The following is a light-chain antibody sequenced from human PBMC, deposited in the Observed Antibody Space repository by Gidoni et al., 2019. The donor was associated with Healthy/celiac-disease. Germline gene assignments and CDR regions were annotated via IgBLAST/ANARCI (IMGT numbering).Light chain of an antibody. Sequence: LVFPHSLDPLAVSMGERATINGKSSQSVFSSSHNKTYLAWYQQKPGQPPKLLIYWASTREPGVPDRFSGSGSGTDFTLTISSLQAEDVAVYYCQQYYSTPGTFGPGTKVDIK. V-gene: IGKV4-1*01. CDR1: QSVFSSSHNKTY. J-gene: IGKJ3*01. CDR2: WAS. CDR3: QQYYSTPGT.